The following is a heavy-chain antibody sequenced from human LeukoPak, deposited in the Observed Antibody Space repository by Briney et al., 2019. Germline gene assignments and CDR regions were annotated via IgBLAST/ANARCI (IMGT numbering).Heavy chain of an antibody. J-gene: IGHJ4*02. CDR2: IYYSGST. V-gene: IGHV4-39*07. CDR3: ARSDSSGYSPLDY. CDR1: GGSISSSSYY. Sequence: PSETLSLTCTVSGGSISSSSYYWGWIRQPPGKGLEWIGSIYYSGSTYYNPSLKSRVTISVDTSKNQFSLKLSSVTAADTAVYYCARSDSSGYSPLDYWGQGTLVTVSS. D-gene: IGHD3-22*01.